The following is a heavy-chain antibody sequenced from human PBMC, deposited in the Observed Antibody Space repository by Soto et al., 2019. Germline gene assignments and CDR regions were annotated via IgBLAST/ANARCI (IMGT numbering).Heavy chain of an antibody. CDR3: ASAPRVVAAGGYFDY. CDR1: GYTFTSYG. J-gene: IGHJ4*02. V-gene: IGHV1-18*01. CDR2: ISAYNGNT. D-gene: IGHD2-15*01. Sequence: ASVKVSCKASGYTFTSYGISWVRQAPGQGLEWMGWISAYNGNTNYAQKLQGRVTMTTDTSTSTAYMGLGSLRSDDTAVYYCASAPRVVAAGGYFDYWGQGTLVTVSS.